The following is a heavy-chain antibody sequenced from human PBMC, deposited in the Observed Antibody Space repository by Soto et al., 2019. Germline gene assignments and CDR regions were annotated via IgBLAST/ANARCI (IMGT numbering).Heavy chain of an antibody. J-gene: IGHJ4*02. D-gene: IGHD6-13*01. CDR2: ISYDGSNK. CDR1: GFTFSSYG. Sequence: ESGGGVVQPGRSLRLSCAASGFTFSSYGMHWVRQAPGKGLEWVAVISYDGSNKYYADSVKGRFTISRDNSKNTLYLQMNSLRAEDTAVYYCAKDQTYSSSWLRGYFDYWGQGTLVTVSS. CDR3: AKDQTYSSSWLRGYFDY. V-gene: IGHV3-30*18.